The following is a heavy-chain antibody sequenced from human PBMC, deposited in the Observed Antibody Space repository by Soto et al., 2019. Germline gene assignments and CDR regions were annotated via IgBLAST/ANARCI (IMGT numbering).Heavy chain of an antibody. CDR2: MYHSGST. Sequence: SETLSLTCAVSGGSISSGGYSWSWIRQPPGKGLEWIGYMYHSGSTYYNPSLKSRVTISIDRSKNQFSLKLSSVTAADTAVYYCARSDATALDYWGQGTLVTVSS. V-gene: IGHV4-30-2*01. CDR3: ARSDATALDY. J-gene: IGHJ4*02. CDR1: GGSISSGGYS.